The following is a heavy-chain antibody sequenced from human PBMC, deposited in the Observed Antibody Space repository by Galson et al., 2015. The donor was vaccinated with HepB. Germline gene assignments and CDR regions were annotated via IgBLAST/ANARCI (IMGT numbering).Heavy chain of an antibody. CDR3: AKDTEDYSNPLRYYYYYVDA. CDR1: GFTFGNNA. Sequence: SLRLSCATSGFTFGNNAMSWVRQAPGKGLEWVSLISGSGGNSYYADSVKGRFTISRDNSKNTLYLQMNSLRVEDTAVNYCAKDTEDYSNPLRYYYYYVDAWGKGTTVTVSS. CDR2: ISGSGGNS. D-gene: IGHD4-11*01. J-gene: IGHJ6*03. V-gene: IGHV3-23*01.